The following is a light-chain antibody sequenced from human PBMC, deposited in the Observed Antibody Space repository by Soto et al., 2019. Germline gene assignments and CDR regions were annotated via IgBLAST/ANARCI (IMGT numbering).Light chain of an antibody. CDR1: QSISSW. V-gene: IGKV1-5*01. CDR3: QQYNSYPWT. Sequence: DIQMTQSPSTLSASVGDRVTITCRASQSISSWLAWYQQKQGKAPKLLIYDASSWESGGPSRFSGSGSCTEFTLTISSLQPDDFATYYCQQYNSYPWTFGQGTKVEIK. J-gene: IGKJ1*01. CDR2: DAS.